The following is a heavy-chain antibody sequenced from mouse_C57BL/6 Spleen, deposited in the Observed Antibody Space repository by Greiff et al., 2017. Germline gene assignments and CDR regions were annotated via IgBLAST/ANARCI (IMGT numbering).Heavy chain of an antibody. CDR1: GYTFTSYW. V-gene: IGHV1-55*01. CDR3: ARGGGGIYYDYDRAMDY. D-gene: IGHD2-4*01. J-gene: IGHJ4*01. Sequence: QVQLQQSGAELVKPGASVKMSCKASGYTFTSYWITWVKQRPGQGLEWIGDIYPGSGSTNYNEKFKSKATLTVDTSSSTAYMQLSSLTSEDSAVYYCARGGGGIYYDYDRAMDYWGQGTSVTVSS. CDR2: IYPGSGST.